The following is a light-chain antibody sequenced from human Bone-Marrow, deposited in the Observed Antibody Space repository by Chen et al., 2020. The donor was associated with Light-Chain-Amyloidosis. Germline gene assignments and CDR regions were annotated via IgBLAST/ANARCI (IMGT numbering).Light chain of an antibody. Sequence: SYELTQPPSVSVSPGQTARITCSGADLPTQYAYWYQQKPGQAPVLGIHRDTERPSGISERFSGSSSGTTATLTISGVQAEDEADYHCQSADSSGTYEVIFGGGTKLTVL. CDR2: RDT. CDR3: QSADSSGTYEVI. V-gene: IGLV3-25*03. J-gene: IGLJ2*01. CDR1: DLPTQY.